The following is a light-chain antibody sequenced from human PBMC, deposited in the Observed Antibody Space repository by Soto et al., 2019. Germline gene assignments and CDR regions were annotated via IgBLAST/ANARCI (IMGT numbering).Light chain of an antibody. CDR2: EVT. CDR1: SSDVGGYDY. Sequence: QSALTQPPSASGSPGQSVTISCTGTSSDVGGYDYVSWYQQYPGKTPKLMIFEVTKRPSGVPDRFSGSKSGNTASLTVSGLQAEDEADYYCCSYAGSSTYVVFGGGTKLTVL. V-gene: IGLV2-8*01. J-gene: IGLJ2*01. CDR3: CSYAGSSTYVV.